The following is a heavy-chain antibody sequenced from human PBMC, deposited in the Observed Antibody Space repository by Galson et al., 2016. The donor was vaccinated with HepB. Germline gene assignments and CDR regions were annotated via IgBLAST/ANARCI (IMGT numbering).Heavy chain of an antibody. Sequence: SLRLSCAAFGITFNTYNMVWVRQAPGMGLEWVSYISTSSSPISYRDSVKGRFTISRDNTKNSLYLQMNSLRDDDTAVYYCARDSDTSGLHWYFDLWGRGTLVTVSS. CDR2: ISTSSSPI. CDR1: GITFNTYN. V-gene: IGHV3-21*01. J-gene: IGHJ2*01. D-gene: IGHD3-22*01. CDR3: ARDSDTSGLHWYFDL.